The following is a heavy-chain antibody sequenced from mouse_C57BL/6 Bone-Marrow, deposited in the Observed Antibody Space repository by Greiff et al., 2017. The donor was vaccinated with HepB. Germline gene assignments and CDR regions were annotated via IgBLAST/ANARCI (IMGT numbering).Heavy chain of an antibody. D-gene: IGHD1-1*01. CDR3: ARDYGSWPYFDH. CDR1: GYTFTSYW. J-gene: IGHJ2*01. V-gene: IGHV1-53*01. CDR2: INPSNGGT. Sequence: QVQLKQPGTELVKPGASVKLSCKASGYTFTSYWMHWVKQRPGQGLEWIGNINPSNGGTNYNEKFKSKATLTVDKSSSTAYIQLSSLTSEDSAVYYCARDYGSWPYFDHWGQGTTLTVSS.